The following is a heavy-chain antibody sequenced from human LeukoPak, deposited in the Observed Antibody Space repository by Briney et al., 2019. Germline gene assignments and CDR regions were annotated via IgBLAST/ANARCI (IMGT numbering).Heavy chain of an antibody. J-gene: IGHJ4*02. CDR2: ISGSGGST. CDR3: AKDYIVVVTAIPGY. Sequence: GGSLRLSCAASGLTFSSYAMSWVRQAPGKGLEWVSAISGSGGSTYYADSVKGRFTISRDNSKNTLYLQMNSLRAEDTAVYYCAKDYIVVVTAIPGYWGQGTLVTVSS. D-gene: IGHD2-21*02. V-gene: IGHV3-23*01. CDR1: GLTFSSYA.